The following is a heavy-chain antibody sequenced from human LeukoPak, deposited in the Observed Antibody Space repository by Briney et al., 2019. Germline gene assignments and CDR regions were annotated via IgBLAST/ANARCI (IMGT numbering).Heavy chain of an antibody. CDR2: INHSGST. CDR1: GGSFSGYY. Sequence: SETLSLTCAVYGGSFSGYYWSWIRQPPGKGPEWIGEINHSGSTNYNPSLKSRVTISVDTSKNQFSLKLSSVTAADTAVYYCARVVSGLRYIDYWGQGTLVTVSS. J-gene: IGHJ4*02. D-gene: IGHD4-17*01. V-gene: IGHV4-34*01. CDR3: ARVVSGLRYIDY.